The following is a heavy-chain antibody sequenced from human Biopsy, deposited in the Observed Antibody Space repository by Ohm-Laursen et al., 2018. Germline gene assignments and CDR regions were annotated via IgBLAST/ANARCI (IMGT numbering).Heavy chain of an antibody. CDR2: IYSSGRT. J-gene: IGHJ6*02. V-gene: IGHV4-4*07. CDR3: ARGSGYFKLDV. CDR1: GGSISDYF. D-gene: IGHD5-12*01. Sequence: TLSLTCTVSGGSISDYFWSWIRQPADKGLEYIGRIYSSGRTFYNPSLKSRVTMSVATSDNQFSLKLSSVTAADTAIYYCARGSGYFKLDVWGQGTTVTVSS.